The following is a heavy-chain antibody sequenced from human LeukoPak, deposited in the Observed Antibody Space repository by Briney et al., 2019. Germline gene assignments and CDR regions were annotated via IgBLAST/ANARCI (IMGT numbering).Heavy chain of an antibody. V-gene: IGHV3-23*01. CDR1: GFTFSSFA. J-gene: IGHJ4*02. D-gene: IGHD6-6*01. CDR2: ITGSHGPT. CDR3: AKEGVAARPTSLYYFDY. Sequence: PGGSLRLSCAASGFTFSSFAMTWVRQAPGKGLEWVSSITGSHGPTYNTDSVKGRFTISRDNSQNTLYLQMNSLRAEDTAVYYCAKEGVAARPTSLYYFDYWGQGTLVTVSS.